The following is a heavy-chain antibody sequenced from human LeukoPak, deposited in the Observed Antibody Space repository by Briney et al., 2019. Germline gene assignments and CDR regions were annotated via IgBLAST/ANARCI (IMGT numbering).Heavy chain of an antibody. CDR2: INHSGST. V-gene: IGHV4-34*01. CDR3: ARSRQRGYSGYETQLDY. Sequence: PSETLSLACAVYGGSFSGYYWSWIRQPPGKGLEWIGEINHSGSTNYNPSLKSRVTISVDTSKNQFSLKLSSVTAADTAVYYCARSRQRGYSGYETQLDYWGQGTLVTVSS. D-gene: IGHD5-12*01. J-gene: IGHJ4*02. CDR1: GGSFSGYY.